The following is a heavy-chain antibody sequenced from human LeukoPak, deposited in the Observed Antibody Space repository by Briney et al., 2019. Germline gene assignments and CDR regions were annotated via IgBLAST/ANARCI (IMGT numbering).Heavy chain of an antibody. J-gene: IGHJ4*02. D-gene: IGHD3-16*01. V-gene: IGHV3-30-3*01. CDR2: MSNDGNNE. CDR1: GFTFSSDA. Sequence: GGSLRLSCAASGFTFSSDAMHWVRQAPGKGLEWVAVMSNDGNNEYYADSVKGRFTIFRDNSKNTLYLQMNSLRAEDTAVYYCARDPVSTGLQINSDYWGQGTLVTVSS. CDR3: ARDPVSTGLQINSDY.